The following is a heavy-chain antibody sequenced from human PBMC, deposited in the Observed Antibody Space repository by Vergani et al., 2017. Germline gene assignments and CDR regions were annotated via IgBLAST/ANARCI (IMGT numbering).Heavy chain of an antibody. Sequence: QVQLVESGGGVVQPGGSLRLSCAASGFTFSSYGMHWVRQAPGEGLERVSFIRYDGSNKYYADSVKGRFTISRDNSKNTLYLQMNSLRAEDTAVYYCAKDGPSSGWYLRKYYYYYGMDVWGQGTTVTVSS. CDR2: IRYDGSNK. V-gene: IGHV3-30*02. CDR1: GFTFSSYG. D-gene: IGHD6-19*01. J-gene: IGHJ6*02. CDR3: AKDGPSSGWYLRKYYYYYGMDV.